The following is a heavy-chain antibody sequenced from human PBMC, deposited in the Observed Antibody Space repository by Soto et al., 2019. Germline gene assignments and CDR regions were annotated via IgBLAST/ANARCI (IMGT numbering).Heavy chain of an antibody. CDR1: GYTFTSYG. CDR3: ARAGYDSSGYHYVDY. J-gene: IGHJ4*02. CDR2: ISAYNGNT. D-gene: IGHD3-22*01. Sequence: QVQLVQSGAEVKKPGASVKVSCKASGYTFTSYGISWVRQAPGQGLEWMGWISAYNGNTNYAQKLQGRVTMTTDTSTGTAYRELRSLRSDDTAVYYCARAGYDSSGYHYVDYWGQGTLVTVSS. V-gene: IGHV1-18*01.